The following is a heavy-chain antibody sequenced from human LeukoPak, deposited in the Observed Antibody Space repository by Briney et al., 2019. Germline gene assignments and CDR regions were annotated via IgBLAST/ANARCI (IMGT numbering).Heavy chain of an antibody. CDR1: GFTFSDHY. J-gene: IGHJ5*02. CDR2: SRNKANSYTT. CDR3: ARGGYCSSTSCYRGNNWFDP. V-gene: IGHV3-72*01. D-gene: IGHD2-2*02. Sequence: GGSLRLSCAASGFTFSDHYIDWVRQAPGKGLQWVGRSRNKANSYTTEYAASVKGRFIISRDDSESSLYLQMNSLTAEDTAVYYCARGGYCSSTSCYRGNNWFDPWGQGTLVTVSS.